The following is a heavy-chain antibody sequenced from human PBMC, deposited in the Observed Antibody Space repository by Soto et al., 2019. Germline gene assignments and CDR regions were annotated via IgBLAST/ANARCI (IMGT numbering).Heavy chain of an antibody. Sequence: QVRLQESRPGLVKPSETLTLTCSVSSGSISHGGYYWSWIRHRPPRGLEWIGFIYYTGSASYNPYLEGRVSLPVDRFKNQFSLELTSVTAADAGVYYCARSFTPWNMSYYSVDVWGHGTRFTV. CDR3: ARSFTPWNMSYYSVDV. V-gene: IGHV4-31*03. J-gene: IGHJ6*02. D-gene: IGHD1-1*01. CDR2: IYYTGSA. CDR1: SGSISHGGYY.